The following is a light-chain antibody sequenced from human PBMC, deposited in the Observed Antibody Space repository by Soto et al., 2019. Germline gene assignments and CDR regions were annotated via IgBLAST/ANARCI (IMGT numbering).Light chain of an antibody. CDR2: GAS. CDR3: QQYNNWPPMA. J-gene: IGKJ1*01. Sequence: EIVMTQSPATLSVSPGERATLSCRASQSVSSNLAWYQQKPGQAPRLLIYGASTRATGIPARFSGSGSWTEVTHTISSLQSEDFAVYYCQQYNNWPPMAFGQGTKVEIK. CDR1: QSVSSN. V-gene: IGKV3-15*01.